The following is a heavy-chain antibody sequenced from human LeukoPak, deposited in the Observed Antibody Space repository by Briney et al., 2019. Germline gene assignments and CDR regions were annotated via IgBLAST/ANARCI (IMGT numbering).Heavy chain of an antibody. V-gene: IGHV3-23*01. D-gene: IGHD3-22*01. Sequence: PGGSLRLSCAASGFIFSNFAMSWVRQAPGKELEWVSAISGSGGSTYYADSVKSRFTISRDISKNTLFLQMNSLRAEDTAVYYCAKGGAYYYVSSGYFDYWGQGALVTVSS. CDR3: AKGGAYYYVSSGYFDY. CDR2: ISGSGGST. J-gene: IGHJ4*02. CDR1: GFIFSNFA.